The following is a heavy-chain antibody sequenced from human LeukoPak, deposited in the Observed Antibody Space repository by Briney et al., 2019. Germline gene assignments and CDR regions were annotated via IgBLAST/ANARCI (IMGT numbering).Heavy chain of an antibody. V-gene: IGHV3-21*01. Sequence: PGGSLRLSCAASGFTFSSYSMNWVRQAPGKGLEWVSSISSSSSYIYYADSVKGRFTISRDNAKNSLYLQMNSLRAEDTAVYYCARDGITIFGVAILKDWFDPWGQGTLVTVSS. J-gene: IGHJ5*02. CDR3: ARDGITIFGVAILKDWFDP. CDR2: ISSSSSYI. D-gene: IGHD3-3*01. CDR1: GFTFSSYS.